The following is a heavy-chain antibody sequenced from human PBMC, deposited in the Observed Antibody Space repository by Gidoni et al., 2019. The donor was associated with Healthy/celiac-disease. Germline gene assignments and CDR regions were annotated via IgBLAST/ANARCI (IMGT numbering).Heavy chain of an antibody. J-gene: IGHJ4*02. CDR3: AKDRVLVVTAILDY. CDR2: ISGRGGST. Sequence: EVQLLESGGGLVQPGGSLRLSCAASGFTFSSYAMSWVRQAPGKGLEWVSAISGRGGSTYYADSVKGRFTIARDNSKNTLYLQMNSLRAEDTAVYYCAKDRVLVVTAILDYWGQGTLVTVSS. D-gene: IGHD2-21*02. CDR1: GFTFSSYA. V-gene: IGHV3-23*01.